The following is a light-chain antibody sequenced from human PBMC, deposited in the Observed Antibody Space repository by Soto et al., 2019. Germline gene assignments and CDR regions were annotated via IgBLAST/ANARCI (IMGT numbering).Light chain of an antibody. J-gene: IGKJ5*01. V-gene: IGKV3-20*01. CDR3: QQYVSLPIT. CDR1: QSVSSSY. CDR2: GAS. Sequence: EIVLTQSPGTLSLSPGERATLSYRTSQSVSSSYLAWYQQKPGQAPRLLIYGASTRATGIPDRFSGSGSGTDFTLTINRVAPEDFAVYYCQQYVSLPITFGQGTRLEIK.